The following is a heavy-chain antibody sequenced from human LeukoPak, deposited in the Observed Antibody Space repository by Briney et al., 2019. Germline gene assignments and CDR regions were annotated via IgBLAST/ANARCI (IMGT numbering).Heavy chain of an antibody. CDR1: GFTFSGYG. V-gene: IGHV3-23*01. J-gene: IGHJ4*02. CDR3: AKDFVRYNIQFDY. Sequence: GGSLRLSCAASGFTFSGYGMSWVRQAPGKGLEWVSSISNTGGSTYYADSVRGRFTISRDNSKNTLYLQMDSLRAEDTALYYCAKDFVRYNIQFDYWGQGALVTVSS. CDR2: ISNTGGST. D-gene: IGHD1-14*01.